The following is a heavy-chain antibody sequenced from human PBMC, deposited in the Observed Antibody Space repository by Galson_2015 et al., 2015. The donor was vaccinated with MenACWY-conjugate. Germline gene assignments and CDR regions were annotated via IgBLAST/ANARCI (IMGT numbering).Heavy chain of an antibody. Sequence: PGQGQPTQTLTLTCTFSGYSLSTSRGGVAWIRQPPGQALEWLSLIYWDDDKRYSPSLKSRLTITKDTSKNQVVLSMTNMDPVDTATFSCAHSPYCSTTSCYAARAFDVWGQGTVVTVSS. CDR3: AHSPYCSTTSCYAARAFDV. CDR2: IYWDDDK. CDR1: GYSLSTSRGG. J-gene: IGHJ3*01. D-gene: IGHD2-2*01. V-gene: IGHV2-5*02.